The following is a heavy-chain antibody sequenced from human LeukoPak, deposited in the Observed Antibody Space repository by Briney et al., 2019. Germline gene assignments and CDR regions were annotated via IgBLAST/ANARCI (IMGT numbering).Heavy chain of an antibody. D-gene: IGHD3-10*01. J-gene: IGHJ4*02. V-gene: IGHV1-18*01. CDR3: ARDPLLWFGEAIDY. CDR2: ISAYNGNT. Sequence: EASVKVSCKASGYTFTSYGISWVRQAPGQGLEWMGWISAYNGNTNYAQKLQGRVTMTTDTSTSTAYMELRSLRSDDTPVYYCARDPLLWFGEAIDYWGQGTLVTVSS. CDR1: GYTFTSYG.